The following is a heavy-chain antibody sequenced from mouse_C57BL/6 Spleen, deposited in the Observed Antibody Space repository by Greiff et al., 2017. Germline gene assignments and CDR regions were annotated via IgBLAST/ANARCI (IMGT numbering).Heavy chain of an antibody. V-gene: IGHV5-17*01. CDR3: ARGNDGYLYYYAMDY. CDR1: GFTFSDYG. J-gene: IGHJ4*01. Sequence: EVQGVESGGGLVKPGGSLKLSCAASGFTFSDYGMHWVRQAPEKGLEWVAYISSGSSTIYYADTVKGRFTISRDNAKNTLFLQMTSLRSEDTAMYDCARGNDGYLYYYAMDYWGQGTSVTVSS. CDR2: ISSGSSTI. D-gene: IGHD2-3*01.